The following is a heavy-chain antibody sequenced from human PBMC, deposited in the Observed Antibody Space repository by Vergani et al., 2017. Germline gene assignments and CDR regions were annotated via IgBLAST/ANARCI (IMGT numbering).Heavy chain of an antibody. V-gene: IGHV3-48*03. Sequence: EVQLVESGGGLVQPGGSLRLSCAASGFTFSSYEMNWVRQAPGKGLEWVSYISSSGSTIYYADSVKGRFTISRDNAKNSLYLQMNSLRAEDTAVYYWARDGITGTYTAPDYFDYWGQGTLVTVSS. CDR1: GFTFSSYE. J-gene: IGHJ4*02. CDR3: ARDGITGTYTAPDYFDY. D-gene: IGHD1-20*01. CDR2: ISSSGSTI.